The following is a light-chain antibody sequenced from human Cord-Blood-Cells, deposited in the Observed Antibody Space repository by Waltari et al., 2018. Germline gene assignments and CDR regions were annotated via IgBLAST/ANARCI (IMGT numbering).Light chain of an antibody. V-gene: IGLV2-8*01. CDR2: EIS. Sequence: QSGLTQPPSASGSPEQSVSISCPGTSSDAGGYNTVSWYQQHPGNAPKLMLYEISKRPSGVPDRFSGSKSGNTASLTVSGLQAEDEADYYCSSYAGSNNFVFGTGTKVTVL. CDR1: SSDAGGYNT. J-gene: IGLJ1*01. CDR3: SSYAGSNNFV.